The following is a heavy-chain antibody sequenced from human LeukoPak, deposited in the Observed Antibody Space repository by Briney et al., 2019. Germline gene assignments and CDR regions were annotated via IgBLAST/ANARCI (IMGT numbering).Heavy chain of an antibody. D-gene: IGHD3-10*01. CDR3: ARVGTMVRGTGHFDY. V-gene: IGHV1-18*01. Sequence: ASVKVSCKASGYTFTSYGISWVRQAPGQGLEWMGWISAYNGNTNYAQKLQGRVTMTTDTSTSTAYMELRSLRSDDTAVYYCARVGTMVRGTGHFDYWGQGTLVTVSS. CDR1: GYTFTSYG. CDR2: ISAYNGNT. J-gene: IGHJ4*02.